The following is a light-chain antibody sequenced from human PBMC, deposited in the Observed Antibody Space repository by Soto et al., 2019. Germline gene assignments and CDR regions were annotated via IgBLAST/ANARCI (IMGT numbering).Light chain of an antibody. J-gene: IGKJ1*01. CDR3: HQYDNWPQT. Sequence: EIVMTQSPATLSVSPGERATLSCGASQSVRTYLAWYQQKPGQAPRLLIHGASTRATGIPARFSGSGSGTEFTLTISILQSEDFAVYYCHQYDNWPQTFGQGTKVDIK. V-gene: IGKV3-15*01. CDR1: QSVRTY. CDR2: GAS.